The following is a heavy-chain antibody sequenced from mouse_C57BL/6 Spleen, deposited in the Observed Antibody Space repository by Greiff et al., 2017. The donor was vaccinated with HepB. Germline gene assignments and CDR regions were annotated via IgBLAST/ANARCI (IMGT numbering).Heavy chain of an antibody. CDR1: GYAFSSSW. V-gene: IGHV1-82*01. Sequence: QVQLKQSGPELVKPGASVKISCKASGYAFSSSWMNWVKQRPGKGLEWIGRIYPGDGDTNYNGKFKGKATLTADKSSSTAYMQLSSLTSEDSAVYFCARSMIYYDYDWFAYWGQGTLVTVSA. J-gene: IGHJ3*01. D-gene: IGHD2-4*01. CDR2: IYPGDGDT. CDR3: ARSMIYYDYDWFAY.